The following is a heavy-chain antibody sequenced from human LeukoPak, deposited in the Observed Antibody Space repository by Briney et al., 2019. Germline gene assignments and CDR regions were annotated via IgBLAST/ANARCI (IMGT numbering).Heavy chain of an antibody. CDR1: RFSFSSYS. V-gene: IGHV3-23*01. Sequence: GGSLRLSCVASRFSFSSYSMNWVRQAPGKGLEWVSAISGSGGSTYYADSVKGRFTISRDNSKNTLYLQMNSLRAEDTAVYYCARVVPPTDYGSGSYFWDPYYFDYWGQGTLVTVSS. D-gene: IGHD3-10*01. CDR3: ARVVPPTDYGSGSYFWDPYYFDY. CDR2: ISGSGGST. J-gene: IGHJ4*02.